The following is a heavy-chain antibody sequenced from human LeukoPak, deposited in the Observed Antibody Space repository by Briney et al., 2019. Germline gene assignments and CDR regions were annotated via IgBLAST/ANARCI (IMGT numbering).Heavy chain of an antibody. CDR3: ARVPNPRFATSLRFDP. J-gene: IGHJ5*02. CDR2: ISAYNGNT. V-gene: IGHV1-18*01. CDR1: GYTFTSYG. Sequence: ASVKVSCKASGYTFTSYGISWVRQAPGQGLEWMGWISAYNGNTNYAQKLQGRVTMTTDTSTSTAYMELRSLRSDNTAVYYCARVPNPRFATSLRFDPWGQGTLVTVSS. D-gene: IGHD1-26*01.